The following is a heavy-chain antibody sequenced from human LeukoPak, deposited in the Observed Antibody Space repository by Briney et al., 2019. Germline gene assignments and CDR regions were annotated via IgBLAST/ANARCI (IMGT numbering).Heavy chain of an antibody. D-gene: IGHD3-3*01. CDR1: GYTFTGYY. CDR2: INPNSGGT. Sequence: ASVKVSCKASGYTFTGYYMHWVRQAPGQGLEWMGWINPNSGGTNYAQKFQGWVTMTRDTSISTAYMELSRLRSDDTAVYYCARDRSITIFGVVLDAFDIWGQGTMVTVSS. CDR3: ARDRSITIFGVVLDAFDI. V-gene: IGHV1-2*04. J-gene: IGHJ3*02.